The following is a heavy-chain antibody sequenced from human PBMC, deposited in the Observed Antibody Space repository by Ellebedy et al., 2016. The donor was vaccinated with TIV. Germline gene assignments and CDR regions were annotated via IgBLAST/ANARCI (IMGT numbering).Heavy chain of an antibody. CDR2: INQSGRT. CDR1: GGSFRDYY. Sequence: MPSETLSLTCAAYGGSFRDYYWSWIRQPPGKGLEWIGEINQSGRTNYNPSLKSRVTISGDTPTNQFSLNLSSVTASDTAVYYCARGSHYMRVVVFTPDAFDIWGQGTMVTVSS. V-gene: IGHV4-34*01. J-gene: IGHJ3*02. D-gene: IGHD3-22*01. CDR3: ARGSHYMRVVVFTPDAFDI.